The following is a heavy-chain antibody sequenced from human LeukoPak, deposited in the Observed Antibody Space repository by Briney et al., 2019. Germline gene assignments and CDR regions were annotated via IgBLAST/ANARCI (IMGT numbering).Heavy chain of an antibody. Sequence: GGSLRLSCAASGFTFSSYWMSWVRQAPGKGLEWVANIKQDGSEKYYVDSVKGRFTISRDNSKNTLYLQMNSLRAEDTAVYYCARDLSLYCTNGVCYTFDYWGQGTLVTVSS. J-gene: IGHJ4*02. D-gene: IGHD2-8*01. CDR1: GFTFSSYW. V-gene: IGHV3-7*01. CDR2: IKQDGSEK. CDR3: ARDLSLYCTNGVCYTFDY.